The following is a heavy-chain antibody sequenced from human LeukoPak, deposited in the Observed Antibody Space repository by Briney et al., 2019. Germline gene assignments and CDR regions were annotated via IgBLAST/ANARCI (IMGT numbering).Heavy chain of an antibody. CDR1: GYSFTSYW. Sequence: GESLKISGKGSGYSFTSYWIGWVRQMPGKGLEWMGIIYPGDSDTRYSPSFQGQVTISDDKSISTAYLQWSRLKASDNAMYYCARRYEYCGGDCYSHFDYWGQGTLVTVSS. CDR3: ARRYEYCGGDCYSHFDY. V-gene: IGHV5-51*01. J-gene: IGHJ4*02. CDR2: IYPGDSDT. D-gene: IGHD2-21*02.